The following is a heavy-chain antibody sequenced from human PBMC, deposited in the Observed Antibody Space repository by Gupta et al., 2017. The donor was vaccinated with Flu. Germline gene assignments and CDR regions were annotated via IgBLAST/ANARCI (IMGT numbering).Heavy chain of an antibody. V-gene: IGHV3-15*01. J-gene: IGHJ2*01. CDR2: IKSKTDGGTT. CDR1: GFTFSNAW. Sequence: EVQLVESGGGLVKPGGSLRLSCAASGFTFSNAWMRWVRQAPGKGLEWVGRIKSKTDGGTTDYAATVKGRFTISRDDSKNTLYLQMNSLKTEDTAVYYCTTDRRHYDFWSGYYTPNWYFDLWGRGTLVTVSS. D-gene: IGHD3-3*01. CDR3: TTDRRHYDFWSGYYTPNWYFDL.